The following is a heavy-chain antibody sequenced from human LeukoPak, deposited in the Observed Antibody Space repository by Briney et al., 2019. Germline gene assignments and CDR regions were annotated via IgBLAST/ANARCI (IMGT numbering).Heavy chain of an antibody. D-gene: IGHD5-12*01. CDR3: ARSLYSGYDLGY. CDR2: IKQDGSEK. Sequence: GGSLRLSCAASGFTFSSYWMSWVRQAPGKGLEWVANIKQDGSEKYYVDSVKGRFTISRDSAKNSLYLQMNSLRAEDTAVNYCARSLYSGYDLGYWGQGTLVTVSS. V-gene: IGHV3-7*01. J-gene: IGHJ4*02. CDR1: GFTFSSYW.